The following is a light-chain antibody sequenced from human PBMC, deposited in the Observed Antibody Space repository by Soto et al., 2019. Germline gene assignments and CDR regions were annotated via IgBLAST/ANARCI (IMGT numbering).Light chain of an antibody. V-gene: IGKV1-5*03. CDR1: QTISSW. Sequence: DIKMTQSPSTLSGSARDRVTIXXRASQTISSWLAWYQQKPGKAPYXLIYKASTLKSGVPSRFSGSGSGTEFTLTISSLQPDDFATYYCQQYSVYWTFGQGTRLDIK. CDR2: KAS. CDR3: QQYSVYWT. J-gene: IGKJ5*01.